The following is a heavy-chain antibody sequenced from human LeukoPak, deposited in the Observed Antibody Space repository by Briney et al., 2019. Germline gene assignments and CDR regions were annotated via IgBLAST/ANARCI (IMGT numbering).Heavy chain of an antibody. J-gene: IGHJ4*02. V-gene: IGHV1-69*13. D-gene: IGHD6-19*01. CDR3: AREASSSGWFDY. CDR1: GGTFSSYA. Sequence: GASVKVSCKASGGTFSSYAISWVRQAPGQGLEWMGGIIPIFGTANYAQKFQGRVTITADESTSTAYMELSSPRSEDTAVYYCAREASSSGWFDYWGQGTLVTVSS. CDR2: IIPIFGTA.